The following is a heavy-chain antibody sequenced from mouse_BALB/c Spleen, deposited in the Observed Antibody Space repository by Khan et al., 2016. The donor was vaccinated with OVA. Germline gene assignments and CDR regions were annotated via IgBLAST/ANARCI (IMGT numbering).Heavy chain of an antibody. CDR1: GYVFSSYW. D-gene: IGHD2-14*01. CDR2: IYPGDGDT. J-gene: IGHJ3*01. Sequence: QMKLEESGAELVRPGSSVKISCKASGYVFSSYWMNWVKQRPGQGLEWIGQIYPGDGDTNYNGKFKGQATLTADKSSSTAYMQLSSLTSEDSAVYCSARSGYDYFAYWGQGTLVTVSA. CDR3: ARSGYDYFAY. V-gene: IGHV1-80*01.